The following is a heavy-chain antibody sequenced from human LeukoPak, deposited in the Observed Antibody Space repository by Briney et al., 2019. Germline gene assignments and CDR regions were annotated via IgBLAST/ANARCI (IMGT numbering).Heavy chain of an antibody. CDR3: AREKDTAMGKGAFDY. CDR2: INPSGGST. D-gene: IGHD5-18*01. CDR1: GYTFTSYY. J-gene: IGHJ4*02. Sequence: ASVKVSSKASGYTFTSYYMHWVRQAPGQGLEWMGIINPSGGSTSYAQKFQGRVTMTRDTSTSTVYMELSSLRSEDTAVYYCAREKDTAMGKGAFDYWGQGTLVTVSS. V-gene: IGHV1-46*01.